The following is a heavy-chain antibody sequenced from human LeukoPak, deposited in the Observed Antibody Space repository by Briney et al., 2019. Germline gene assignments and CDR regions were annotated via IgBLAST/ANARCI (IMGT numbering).Heavy chain of an antibody. Sequence: SETLSLTCAVYGGSFSGYYWSWIRQPPGKGLEWVGSISHRGSTNYNPSLKSRVTISVDTSKNQFSLKLSSVTAADTAVYYCARLYSSSGTGAAWGQGTLVTVYS. CDR3: ARLYSSSGTGAA. J-gene: IGHJ5*02. V-gene: IGHV4-34*01. CDR2: ISHRGST. CDR1: GGSFSGYY. D-gene: IGHD6-13*01.